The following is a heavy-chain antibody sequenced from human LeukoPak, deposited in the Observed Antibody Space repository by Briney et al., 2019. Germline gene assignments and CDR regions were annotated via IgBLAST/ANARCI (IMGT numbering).Heavy chain of an antibody. CDR3: ARDSYYYDSSGYHSLDY. Sequence: SETLSLTCTVSGGSISSYYWSWIRQPAGKGLEWIGRIHTSGSTNYNPSLKSRVTMSVDTSKNQFSLKLRSVTAADTAVYYCARDSYYYDSSGYHSLDYWGQGTLVTVSS. J-gene: IGHJ4*02. CDR2: IHTSGST. V-gene: IGHV4-4*07. D-gene: IGHD3-22*01. CDR1: GGSISSYY.